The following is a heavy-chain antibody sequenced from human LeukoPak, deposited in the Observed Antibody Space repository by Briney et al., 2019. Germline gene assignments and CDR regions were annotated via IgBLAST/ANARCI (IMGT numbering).Heavy chain of an antibody. CDR2: IKQDGSEK. CDR1: GFTFSSYW. D-gene: IGHD4-17*01. V-gene: IGHV3-7*03. J-gene: IGHJ4*02. CDR3: AKVGFYGDYYFDY. Sequence: GGSLRLSCAASGFTFSSYWMSWVRQAPGKGLEWVANIKQDGSEKYYVDSVKGRFTISRDNAKNSLYLQMNSLRAEDTAVYYCAKVGFYGDYYFDYWGQGTLVTVSS.